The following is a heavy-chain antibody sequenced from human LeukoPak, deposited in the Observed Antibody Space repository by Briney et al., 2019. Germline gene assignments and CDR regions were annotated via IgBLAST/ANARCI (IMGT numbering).Heavy chain of an antibody. CDR3: ARDRYCSSTSCYYYFDY. Sequence: GASVKVSCKASGGTFSSYAISWVRQAPGHGLEWMGGIIPIFGTANYAQKFQGRVTITADESTSTAYMELSSLRSEDTAVYYCARDRYCSSTSCYYYFDYWGQGTLVTVSS. J-gene: IGHJ4*02. CDR1: GGTFSSYA. D-gene: IGHD2-2*01. V-gene: IGHV1-69*13. CDR2: IIPIFGTA.